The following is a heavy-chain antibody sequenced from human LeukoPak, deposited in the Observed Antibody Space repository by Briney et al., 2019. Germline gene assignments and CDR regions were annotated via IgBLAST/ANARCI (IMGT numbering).Heavy chain of an antibody. Sequence: SVKVSCKASGGTFSSYATSWVRQAPGQGLEWMGRIIPIFGTLKYAQKFQGRVTITTDESTSTVYMELSSLRSEDTAVYYCARSNFVYGDYVQYWYFDLWGRGTLVTVSS. CDR1: GGTFSSYA. D-gene: IGHD4-17*01. CDR3: ARSNFVYGDYVQYWYFDL. J-gene: IGHJ2*01. CDR2: IIPIFGTL. V-gene: IGHV1-69*05.